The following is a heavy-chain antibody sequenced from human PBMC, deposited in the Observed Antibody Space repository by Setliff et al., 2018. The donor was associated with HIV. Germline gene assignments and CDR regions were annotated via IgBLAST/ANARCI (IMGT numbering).Heavy chain of an antibody. V-gene: IGHV1-3*01. CDR3: ARDQGCSRSSCTNWFDP. Sequence: PSASVKVSCKASGYTFTRYTMHWVRQAPGQRLEWMGWINAGNGNTKYSQKFQGRVTITRDTSASTAYMELSSLRSEDTAVYYCARDQGCSRSSCTNWFDPWGQGTLVTVSS. J-gene: IGHJ5*02. D-gene: IGHD2-2*01. CDR2: INAGNGNT. CDR1: GYTFTRYT.